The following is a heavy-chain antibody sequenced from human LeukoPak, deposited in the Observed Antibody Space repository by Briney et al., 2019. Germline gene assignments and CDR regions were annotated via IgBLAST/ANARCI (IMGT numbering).Heavy chain of an antibody. D-gene: IGHD3-10*01. V-gene: IGHV3-11*01. CDR2: ISSSGSTI. J-gene: IGHJ4*02. CDR1: GFTFSDYY. Sequence: GGPLRLSCAASGFTFSDYYMSWIRQAPGKGLEWVSYISSSGSTIYYADSVKGRFTISRDNAKNSLYLQMNSLRAEDTAVYYCARVSGYYGSGSKTNYFDYWGQGTLVTVSS. CDR3: ARVSGYYGSGSKTNYFDY.